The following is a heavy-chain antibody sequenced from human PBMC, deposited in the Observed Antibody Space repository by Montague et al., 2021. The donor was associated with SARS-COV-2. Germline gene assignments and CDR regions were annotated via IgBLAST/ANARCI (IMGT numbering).Heavy chain of an antibody. D-gene: IGHD3-10*01. CDR2: INSDGSNT. J-gene: IGHJ3*01. V-gene: IGHV3-74*01. Sequence: SLRLSCAASGFTLSSYWMHWVRQAPGKGLVWVSRINSDGSNTNYADSVKGRFTISRDNAKNTLYLQMISLRAEDTAAYCCARYYVSGNYGFDLWGQGTMVTVSS. CDR3: ARYYVSGNYGFDL. CDR1: GFTLSSYW.